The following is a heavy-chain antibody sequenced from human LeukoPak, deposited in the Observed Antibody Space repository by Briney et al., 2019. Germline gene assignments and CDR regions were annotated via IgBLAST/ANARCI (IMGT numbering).Heavy chain of an antibody. J-gene: IGHJ4*02. V-gene: IGHV3-48*03. D-gene: IGHD3-10*01. CDR1: GFTFSNYD. CDR3: ARRRSGNLDY. Sequence: RGSLRLSCAASGFTFSNYDMNWVRQAPGKGLEWVSYISSSGSTIYYADSVKGRFTISRDNAKNSLYLQMNSLRAEDTAVYYCARRRSGNLDYWGQGTLVTVSS. CDR2: ISSSGSTI.